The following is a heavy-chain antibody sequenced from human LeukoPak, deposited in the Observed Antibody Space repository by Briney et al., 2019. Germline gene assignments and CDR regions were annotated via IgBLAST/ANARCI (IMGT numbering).Heavy chain of an antibody. V-gene: IGHV3-20*04. D-gene: IGHD3-10*01. CDR1: GFTFDDYG. CDR2: INWNGGST. CDR3: ARDSEVWFGELSAFDI. Sequence: GGSLRLSCAASGFTFDDYGMSWVRQAPGKGLEWVSGINWNGGSTGYADSVKGRFTISRDNAKNSLYLQMNSLRAEDTALYYCARDSEVWFGELSAFDIWGQGTMVTVSS. J-gene: IGHJ3*02.